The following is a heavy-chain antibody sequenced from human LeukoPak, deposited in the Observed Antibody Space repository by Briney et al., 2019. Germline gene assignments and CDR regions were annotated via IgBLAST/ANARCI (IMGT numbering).Heavy chain of an antibody. D-gene: IGHD1-7*01. V-gene: IGHV4-34*01. Sequence: SETLSLTCAVYGGSFSHYYWSWIRQSPGMGLEWIGEINDSGTINYNPSLMSRVTISLDKSKNQFSLRLSSATAADTAVYYCARRWNYGRNYYIDVWGKEATVSVSS. J-gene: IGHJ6*03. CDR3: ARRWNYGRNYYIDV. CDR2: INDSGTI. CDR1: GGSFSHYY.